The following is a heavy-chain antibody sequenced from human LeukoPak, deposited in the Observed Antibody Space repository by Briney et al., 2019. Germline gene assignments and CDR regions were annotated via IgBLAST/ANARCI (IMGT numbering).Heavy chain of an antibody. D-gene: IGHD5-18*01. CDR2: IKSESDGGTA. CDR1: GFTFSNAW. CDR3: TTEYTFGADFFDY. Sequence: PGGSLRLSCAASGFTFSNAWMSWVRQAPGNGLESVGHIKSESDGGTADSAAPVKGRFTISRDDSKDTLYLQMNSLKTEDTAVYYCTTEYTFGADFFDYWGQGTLVTVSS. V-gene: IGHV3-15*01. J-gene: IGHJ4*02.